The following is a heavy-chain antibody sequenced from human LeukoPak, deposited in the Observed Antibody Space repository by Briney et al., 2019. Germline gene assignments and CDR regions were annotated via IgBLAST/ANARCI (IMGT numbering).Heavy chain of an antibody. V-gene: IGHV1-2*02. CDR1: GYTFTGYY. CDR2: INPNSDGT. Sequence: SVKVSCKASGYTFTGYYMHWVPQAPGQGLEWMGWINPNSDGTNYAQKFQGRVTMTRDTSISTAYMELSRLRSDDTAVYYCARVAPSSYYYYMDVWGKGTTVTVSS. J-gene: IGHJ6*03. CDR3: ARVAPSSYYYYMDV.